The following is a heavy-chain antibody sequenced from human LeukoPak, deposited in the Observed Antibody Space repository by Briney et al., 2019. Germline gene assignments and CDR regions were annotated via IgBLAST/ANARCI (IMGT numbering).Heavy chain of an antibody. CDR1: GYSFSSHD. J-gene: IGHJ4*02. CDR3: ARGGPLSYSSSQN. CDR2: MNPKSGNT. Sequence: ASVKVSCKASGYSFSSHDINWVRQATGQGLEWMGWMNPKSGNTDHAQKFQGRVTMSRNTSISTAYMELSSLRSEDTAVYYCARGGPLSYSSSQNWGQGTLVTVSS. D-gene: IGHD6-6*01. V-gene: IGHV1-8*01.